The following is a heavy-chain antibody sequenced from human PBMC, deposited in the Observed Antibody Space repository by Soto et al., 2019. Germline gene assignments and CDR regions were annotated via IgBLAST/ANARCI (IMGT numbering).Heavy chain of an antibody. D-gene: IGHD2-15*01. CDR2: ISSSGGST. CDR1: GFTFSSFP. J-gene: IGHJ4*02. Sequence: GGSLRLSCAASGFTFSSFPMSWVRQCPAKGLEWVSTISSSGGSTYYADSVKGRFTISRDNSKNTLYLQMNGLRADDTAVYYFAKGVAYCSGGSCYRGLDSWGQGTLVTVSS. V-gene: IGHV3-23*01. CDR3: AKGVAYCSGGSCYRGLDS.